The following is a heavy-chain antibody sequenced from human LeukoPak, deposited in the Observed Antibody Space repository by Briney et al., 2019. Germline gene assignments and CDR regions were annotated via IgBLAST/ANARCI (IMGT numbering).Heavy chain of an antibody. V-gene: IGHV1-18*01. CDR3: ARRPYCYYYMDV. J-gene: IGHJ6*03. Sequence: ASVKVSCKASGYNFNIYGISWVRQAPGQGLEWMGWISPYNGNTNYAQNLQGRVTMTTDTSTGTGYMELRSLISDDTAVYYCARRPYCYYYMDVWGKGTTVTISS. CDR2: ISPYNGNT. CDR1: GYNFNIYG.